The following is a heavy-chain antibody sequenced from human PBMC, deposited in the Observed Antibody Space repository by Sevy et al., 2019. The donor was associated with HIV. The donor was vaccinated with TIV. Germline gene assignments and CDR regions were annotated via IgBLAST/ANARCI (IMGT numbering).Heavy chain of an antibody. J-gene: IGHJ4*02. CDR2: IWYDGSNK. Sequence: GGSLRLSCVASGFSFSSYGMHWVRQAPGKGLEWAAVIWYDGSNKEYADSVKGRFTISRDNSKDTLYLQMNSLRAEDTAVYYCAREPIAVAGIGYYFDHWGQGTLVTVSS. CDR3: AREPIAVAGIGYYFDH. D-gene: IGHD6-19*01. V-gene: IGHV3-33*01. CDR1: GFSFSSYG.